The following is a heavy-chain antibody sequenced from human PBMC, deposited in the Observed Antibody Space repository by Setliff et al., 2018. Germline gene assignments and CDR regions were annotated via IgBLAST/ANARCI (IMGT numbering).Heavy chain of an antibody. CDR2: IHYRGTT. CDR1: GASISSGTYY. J-gene: IGHJ4*02. V-gene: IGHV4-39*01. Sequence: SETLSLTCTVSGASISSGTYYWAWIRQPPGKGLEGIGRIHYRGTTYSNASLASRLTISVDTAKNQFSLKLTSVTAADTAVYYCARTGTYRYFDYWGQGTRVTVSS. D-gene: IGHD1-1*01. CDR3: ARTGTYRYFDY.